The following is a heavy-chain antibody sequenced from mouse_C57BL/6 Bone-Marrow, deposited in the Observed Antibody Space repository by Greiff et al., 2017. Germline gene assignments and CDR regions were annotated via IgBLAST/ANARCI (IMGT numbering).Heavy chain of an antibody. CDR2: IYPGDGDT. J-gene: IGHJ4*01. D-gene: IGHD2-2*01. CDR3: ASYVYDGYYYSMDY. V-gene: IGHV1-82*01. CDR1: GYAFSSSW. Sequence: QVQLQQSGPELVKPGASVKISCKASGYAFSSSWMNWVKQRPGKGLEWIGRIYPGDGDTNYNGKFKGKATLTADKSSSTAYMQLSSLTSEDSAVYFCASYVYDGYYYSMDYWGQGTSVTVSS.